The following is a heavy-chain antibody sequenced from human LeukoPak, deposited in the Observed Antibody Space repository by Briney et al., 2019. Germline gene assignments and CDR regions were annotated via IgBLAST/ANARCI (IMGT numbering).Heavy chain of an antibody. J-gene: IGHJ4*02. CDR2: ISGSGGST. V-gene: IGHV3-23*01. Sequence: GGSLRLSCAASGSTLTTIAMSWARKAQGKGLEWVSAISGSGGSTYYADSVKGRFTISRDNSKNTLYLQMNSLRAEDTAVYYCAKADYFDYWGQGTLVTVSS. CDR3: AKADYFDY. CDR1: GSTLTTIA.